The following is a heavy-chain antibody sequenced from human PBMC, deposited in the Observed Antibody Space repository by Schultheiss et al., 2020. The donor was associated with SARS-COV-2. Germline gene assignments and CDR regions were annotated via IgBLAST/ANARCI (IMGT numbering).Heavy chain of an antibody. D-gene: IGHD2-15*01. CDR3: ARAGYCSGGSCLPLDY. CDR2: INHSGST. V-gene: IGHV4-34*01. CDR1: GGSFSGYY. J-gene: IGHJ4*02. Sequence: SETLSLTCAVYGGSFSGYYWSWIRQPPGKGLEWIGEINHSGSTNYNPSLKSRVTISVDTSKNQFSLKLSSVTAADTAVYNCARAGYCSGGSCLPLDYWGQGTLVTVSS.